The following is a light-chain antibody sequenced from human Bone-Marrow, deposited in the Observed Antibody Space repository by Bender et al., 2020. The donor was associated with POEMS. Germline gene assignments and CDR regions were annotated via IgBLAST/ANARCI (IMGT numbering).Light chain of an antibody. CDR2: DSD. CDR1: TSNIGNNY. CDR3: AAWDDGLNGWV. J-gene: IGLJ3*02. Sequence: QSVLTQPPSVSAAPGQKVTISCSGSTSNIGNNYVSWFQQFPGSAPKLLIYDSDRRPSEIPDRFSGSKSGTSATLGITGLQTGDEADYYCAAWDDGLNGWVFGGGTKLTVL. V-gene: IGLV1-51*01.